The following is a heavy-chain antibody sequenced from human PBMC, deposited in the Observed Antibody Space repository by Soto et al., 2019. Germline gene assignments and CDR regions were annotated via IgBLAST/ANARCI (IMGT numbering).Heavy chain of an antibody. Sequence: QVQLQESGPGRVKPSETLSLTCTVSGGSVSGGSYYWNWIRQPPGKGLEWIGYIYFSGSTNYNPSLKSRVTMSIDTSKNQFSLKLSSVTAADTAVYFCTRDVDFGGEDVWGQGTTVTVSS. V-gene: IGHV4-61*01. CDR2: IYFSGST. J-gene: IGHJ6*02. D-gene: IGHD4-17*01. CDR3: TRDVDFGGEDV. CDR1: GGSVSGGSYY.